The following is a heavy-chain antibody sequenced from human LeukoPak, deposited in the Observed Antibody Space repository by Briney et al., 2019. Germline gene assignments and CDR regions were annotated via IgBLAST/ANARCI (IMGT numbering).Heavy chain of an antibody. Sequence: SQTLSLTCTVSRASISIYYGSWIRQPPRRGLEWIGCIHYSGSTNYNPSLKSRVTLSVDTSKNQFSLKLSSVTAADTAVYYCGGGEDSITGTTYPFDPWGQGTLVTVSS. D-gene: IGHD1-7*01. CDR2: IHYSGST. CDR1: RASISIYY. J-gene: IGHJ5*02. V-gene: IGHV4-59*01. CDR3: GGGEDSITGTTYPFDP.